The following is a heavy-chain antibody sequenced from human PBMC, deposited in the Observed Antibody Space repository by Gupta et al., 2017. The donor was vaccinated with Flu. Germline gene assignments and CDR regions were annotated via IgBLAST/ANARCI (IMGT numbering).Heavy chain of an antibody. J-gene: IGHJ6*01. CDR2: RNEDGSVI. D-gene: IGHD3-22*01. Sequence: FSFSNSWMTWVSEAPGKGLEWVANRNEDGSVIIYVDSVKGRFAIFRDYANNSLFPKMTNLRAEDTAVYYGARYYAFDRSDSWG. V-gene: IGHV3-7*01. CDR3: ARYYAFDRSDS. CDR1: FSFSNSW.